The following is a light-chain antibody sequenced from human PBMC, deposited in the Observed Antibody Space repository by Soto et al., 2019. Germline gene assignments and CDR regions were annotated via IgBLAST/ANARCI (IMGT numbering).Light chain of an antibody. CDR3: AAWDDSLSAVS. V-gene: IGLV1-44*01. Sequence: SVLTQPPSASGTPGQRVTISCSGSSSNIGGNPVNWYRQLPGTAPKLLLYSDVQRPSGVPDRVSGSKSGTSASLAISGLQSEDEADYFCAAWDDSLSAVSFGGGTKLTVL. CDR1: SSNIGGNP. CDR2: SDV. J-gene: IGLJ2*01.